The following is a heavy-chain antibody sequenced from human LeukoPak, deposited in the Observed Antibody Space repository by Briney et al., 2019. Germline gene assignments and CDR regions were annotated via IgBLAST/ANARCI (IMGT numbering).Heavy chain of an antibody. CDR2: ITSSSSTI. Sequence: GGSLRLSCAASGFTLSSYTMNWVRQAPGKGLEWVSYITSSSSTIYYADSVKGRFTISRDNAKNSLYLQMNSLRVEDAAIYYCATSGSYRFDYWGQGTLVTVSS. V-gene: IGHV3-48*01. CDR1: GFTLSSYT. D-gene: IGHD1-26*01. CDR3: ATSGSYRFDY. J-gene: IGHJ4*02.